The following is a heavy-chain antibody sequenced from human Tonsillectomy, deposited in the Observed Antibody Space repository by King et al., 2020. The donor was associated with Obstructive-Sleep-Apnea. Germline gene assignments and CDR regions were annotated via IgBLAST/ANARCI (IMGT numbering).Heavy chain of an antibody. Sequence: QLQESGPGLVKPSETLSLTCTVSGGSISSYYWSWIRQPPGKGLEWVGYIYYSGSTNYNPSLKCRVTISVDTAKNQFSLKLSSVTAADTAVYYCARFTQYYDILTGYYTYYFDYWGQGTLVTVSS. V-gene: IGHV4-59*01. J-gene: IGHJ4*02. CDR3: ARFTQYYDILTGYYTYYFDY. D-gene: IGHD3-9*01. CDR2: IYYSGST. CDR1: GGSISSYY.